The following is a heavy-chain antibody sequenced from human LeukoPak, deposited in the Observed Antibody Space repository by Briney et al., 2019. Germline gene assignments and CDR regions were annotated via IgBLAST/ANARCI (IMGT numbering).Heavy chain of an antibody. CDR1: GFTFSSYA. CDR3: AKEVGATGAIYYGMDV. CDR2: ISGSGGST. J-gene: IGHJ6*02. Sequence: GGSLRLSCTASGFTFSSYAMSWVRQAPGKGLEWVSAISGSGGSTYYADSVKGRFTISRDNSRNTLYLQMNSLRAEDTAVHYCAKEVGATGAIYYGMDVWGQGTTVTVSS. V-gene: IGHV3-23*01. D-gene: IGHD1-26*01.